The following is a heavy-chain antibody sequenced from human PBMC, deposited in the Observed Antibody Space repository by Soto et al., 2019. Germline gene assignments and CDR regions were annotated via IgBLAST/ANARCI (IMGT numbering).Heavy chain of an antibody. Sequence: GGSLRLSCAASGFTFSSYEMNWVRQDPGKGLEWVSYISSSGSTIYYADSVKGRFTISRDNAKNSLYLQMNSLRAEDTAVYYCASPAVAGYYYYYYGMDVWGQGTTVTVSS. J-gene: IGHJ6*02. V-gene: IGHV3-48*03. CDR1: GFTFSSYE. CDR2: ISSSGSTI. D-gene: IGHD6-19*01. CDR3: ASPAVAGYYYYYYGMDV.